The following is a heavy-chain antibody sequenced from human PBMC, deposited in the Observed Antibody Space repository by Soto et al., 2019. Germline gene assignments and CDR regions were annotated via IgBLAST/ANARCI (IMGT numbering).Heavy chain of an antibody. CDR2: ISYDGSKK. Sequence: QVQLVESGGGVVQPGRSLRLSCAASGFTFSSYAMHWVRQAPGKGLEWVAVISYDGSKKYYADSVKGRFTISRDSSKNTLYLQMNSLRAEDTAVYYCARDIRELRLYWGQGTLVTVSS. CDR3: ARDIRELRLY. V-gene: IGHV3-30-3*01. CDR1: GFTFSSYA. D-gene: IGHD1-7*01. J-gene: IGHJ4*02.